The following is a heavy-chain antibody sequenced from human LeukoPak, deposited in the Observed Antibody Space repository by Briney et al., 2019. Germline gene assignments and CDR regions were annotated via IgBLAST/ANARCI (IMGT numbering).Heavy chain of an antibody. V-gene: IGHV3-23*01. D-gene: IGHD4-17*01. CDR2: IRSNGDTA. Sequence: GGSMTLSSAASGSSFTRIATTWVRQAPRKGLEWVSTIRSNGDTAYNADSVGGRFATSRDTSKNALFLQMNSKRVEHTAIYYCGKGQDRDDGVFDSWGQGTLVTVSS. J-gene: IGHJ4*02. CDR3: GKGQDRDDGVFDS. CDR1: GSSFTRIA.